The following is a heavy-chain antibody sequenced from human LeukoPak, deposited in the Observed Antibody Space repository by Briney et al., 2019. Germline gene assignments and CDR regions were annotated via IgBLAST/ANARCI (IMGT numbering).Heavy chain of an antibody. D-gene: IGHD3-10*02. CDR2: ISGSGGST. J-gene: IGHJ6*03. CDR3: AKGLIVRGVDYYYMDV. CDR1: GFTFSSYA. V-gene: IGHV3-23*01. Sequence: GGSLRLSCAASGFTFSSYAMSWVRQAPGKGLEWVSAISGSGGSTYYADSVKGRFIISRDNSKNTLYLQMNSLRAEDTAVYCCAKGLIVRGVDYYYMDVWGKGTTVTVSS.